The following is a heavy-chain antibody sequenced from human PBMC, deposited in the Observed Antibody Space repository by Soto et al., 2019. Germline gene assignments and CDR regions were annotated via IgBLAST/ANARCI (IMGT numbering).Heavy chain of an antibody. D-gene: IGHD4-4*01. CDR1: GYTFTSYG. CDR2: ISAYNGNT. Sequence: QVQLVQSGAEVKKPGASVKVSCKASGYTFTSYGISWVRQAPGQGLEWMGWISAYNGNTNYAQKLQGRVTMTTGTSTSTAYMELRSLRSDDTAVYYCARDPFSKVTTYLDYYYYGMDVWGQGTTVTVSS. V-gene: IGHV1-18*04. CDR3: ARDPFSKVTTYLDYYYYGMDV. J-gene: IGHJ6*02.